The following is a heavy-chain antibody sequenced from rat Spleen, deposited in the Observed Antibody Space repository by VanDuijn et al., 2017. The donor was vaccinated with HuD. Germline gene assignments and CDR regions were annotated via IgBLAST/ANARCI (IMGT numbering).Heavy chain of an antibody. V-gene: IGHV3-1*01. D-gene: IGHD4-4*01. CDR2: ITYSGTT. J-gene: IGHJ4*01. CDR1: DYSITSNY. Sequence: EVQLQESGPGLVKPSQSLSLTCSVTDYSITSNYWGWIRKFPGNKMEWMGFITYSGTTTYNPSLKSRISITRDTSKNQFFLQLNSVTTEDTATYYCARRLGVGYVMDAWGQGASITVSS. CDR3: ARRLGVGYVMDA.